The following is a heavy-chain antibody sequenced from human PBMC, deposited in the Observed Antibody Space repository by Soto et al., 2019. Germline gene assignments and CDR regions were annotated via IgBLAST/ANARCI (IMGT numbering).Heavy chain of an antibody. CDR3: ATNTGSSEHRGYYYYGMDV. J-gene: IGHJ6*02. CDR2: INPNSGGT. CDR1: GYTFTGYY. Sequence: ASVKVSCKASGYTFTGYYMHWVRQAPGQGLEWMGWINPNSGGTNYAQKFQGWVTMTRDTSISTAYMELSRLRSDDTAVYYCATNTGSSEHRGYYYYGMDVWGQGTTVTVSS. V-gene: IGHV1-2*04. D-gene: IGHD3-10*01.